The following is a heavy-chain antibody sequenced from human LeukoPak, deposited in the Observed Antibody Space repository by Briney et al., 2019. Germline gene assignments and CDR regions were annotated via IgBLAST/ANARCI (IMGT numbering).Heavy chain of an antibody. CDR3: ARLGAIPNGSGSYYYY. D-gene: IGHD3-22*01. V-gene: IGHV5-51*01. Sequence: GESLKISCKGSGYSFTTYWIAWVRQMPGKGLEWMGIIYPGDSDTRYSPSFQGQVTILADKSISTAYLQWSSLKASDTAIYYCARLGAIPNGSGSYYYYWGQGTLVTVSS. J-gene: IGHJ4*02. CDR1: GYSFTTYW. CDR2: IYPGDSDT.